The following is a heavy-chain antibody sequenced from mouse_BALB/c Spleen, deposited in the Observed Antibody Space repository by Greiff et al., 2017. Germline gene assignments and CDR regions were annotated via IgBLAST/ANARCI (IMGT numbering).Heavy chain of an antibody. V-gene: IGHV5-17*02. D-gene: IGHD2-1*01. CDR2: ISSGSSTI. CDR3: ARKGNYVDAMDY. Sequence: EVKLQESGGGLVQPGGSRKLSCAASGFTFSSFGMHWVRQAPEKGLEWVAYISSGSSTIYYADTVKGRFTISRDNPKNTLFLQMTSLRSEDTAMYYCARKGNYVDAMDYWGQGTSVTVSS. J-gene: IGHJ4*01. CDR1: GFTFSSFG.